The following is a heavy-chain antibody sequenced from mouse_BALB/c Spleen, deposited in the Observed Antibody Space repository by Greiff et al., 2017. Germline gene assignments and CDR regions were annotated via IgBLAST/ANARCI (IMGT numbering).Heavy chain of an antibody. CDR3: ASHYYGSSPWFAY. Sequence: VQLQQSGPGLVKPSQSLSLTCTVTGYSITSDYAWNWIRQFPGNKLEWMGYISYSGSTSYNPSLKSRISITRDTSKNQFFLQLNSVTTEDTATYYCASHYYGSSPWFAYWGQGTLVTVSA. D-gene: IGHD1-1*01. CDR1: GYSITSDYA. J-gene: IGHJ3*01. V-gene: IGHV3-2*02. CDR2: ISYSGST.